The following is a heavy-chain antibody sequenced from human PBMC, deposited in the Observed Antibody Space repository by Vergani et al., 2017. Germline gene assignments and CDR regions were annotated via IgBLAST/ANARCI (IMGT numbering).Heavy chain of an antibody. CDR1: GGSFSGYY. CDR3: ARGRVCLHV. D-gene: IGHD2-8*01. CDR2: INHSGDT. Sequence: QVQLQQWGAGLLKPSETLSLTCGVSGGSFSGYYGTWIRQTPEKGLEWIGEINHSGDTNYNPSLKSRLTISIDMSKNQFFLTLRSVTAAETAFYYCARGRVCLHVWGRGTAVTVSS. J-gene: IGHJ6*04. V-gene: IGHV4-34*02.